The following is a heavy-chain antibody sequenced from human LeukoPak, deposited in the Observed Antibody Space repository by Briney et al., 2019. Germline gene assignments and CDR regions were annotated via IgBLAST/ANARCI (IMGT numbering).Heavy chain of an antibody. D-gene: IGHD3-9*01. CDR3: ARGLRYSDY. J-gene: IGHJ4*02. CDR1: GFTFSSYG. Sequence: GGSLRLSCAASGFTFSSYGMHWVRQAQGKGLEWVAVIWYDGSNKYYADSVKGRFTISRDNSKNTLYLQMNSLRAEDTAVYYCARGLRYSDYWGQGTLVTVSS. V-gene: IGHV3-33*01. CDR2: IWYDGSNK.